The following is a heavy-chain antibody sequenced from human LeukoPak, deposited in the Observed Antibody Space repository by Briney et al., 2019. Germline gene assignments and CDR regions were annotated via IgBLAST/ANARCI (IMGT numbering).Heavy chain of an antibody. V-gene: IGHV1-18*01. CDR2: ISGYNGKT. J-gene: IGHJ4*02. D-gene: IGHD7-27*01. CDR1: GYSFTSYG. Sequence: ASVRVSCKASGYSFTSYGISWLRQAPGQGLEWMGWISGYNGKTKYGQHLQGRVIMTTDTSTSTAYMELRSLRSDDTAVYYCARDDAPNWGIYYWGQGTLVTVSS. CDR3: ARDDAPNWGIYY.